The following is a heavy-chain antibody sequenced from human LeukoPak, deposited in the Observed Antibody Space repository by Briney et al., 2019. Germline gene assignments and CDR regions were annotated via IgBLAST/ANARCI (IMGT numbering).Heavy chain of an antibody. CDR1: GGTFSSQS. J-gene: IGHJ4*02. CDR3: ARGSVVRSSSWPSFDY. Sequence: SCKASGGTFSSQSMNWVRQAPGKGLEWVSSISSSSSYIYYADSVKGRFTISRDNAKNSLYLQMSSLRAEDTAVYYCARGSVVRSSSWPSFDYWGQGTLVTVSS. V-gene: IGHV3-21*01. D-gene: IGHD6-13*01. CDR2: ISSSSSYI.